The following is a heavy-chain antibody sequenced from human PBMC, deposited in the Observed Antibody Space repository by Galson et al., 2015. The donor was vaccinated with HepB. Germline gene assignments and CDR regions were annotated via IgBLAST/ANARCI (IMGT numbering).Heavy chain of an antibody. V-gene: IGHV1-69*10. CDR2: IMPVFAIV. CDR1: GGSFSSFA. CDR3: ARGMGDGNNLVRYYYYSLDV. J-gene: IGHJ6*02. Sequence: SVKVSCKASGGSFSSFAISWVRQAPGQGLEWMGGIMPVFAIVNYAQKFQDRVTITADTSTRTTTAYMELSSLTSDDTAVYYCARGMGDGNNLVRYYYYSLDVWGQGTTVTVSS. D-gene: IGHD5-24*01.